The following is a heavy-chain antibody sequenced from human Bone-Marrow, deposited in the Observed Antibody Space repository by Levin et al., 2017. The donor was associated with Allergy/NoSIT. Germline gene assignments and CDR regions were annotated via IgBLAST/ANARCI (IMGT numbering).Heavy chain of an antibody. Sequence: LSLTCAASGFIFRNHGMSWVRQAPGKGLEWVSGFSGSSSSTNYADSVKGRFTISRDNAKNMLYLQMNSLRVEDTAVYYCAKRQFYGSGGFDPWGQGTLVTVAS. CDR2: FSGSSSST. J-gene: IGHJ5*02. V-gene: IGHV3-23*01. CDR3: AKRQFYGSGGFDP. CDR1: GFIFRNHG. D-gene: IGHD3-10*01.